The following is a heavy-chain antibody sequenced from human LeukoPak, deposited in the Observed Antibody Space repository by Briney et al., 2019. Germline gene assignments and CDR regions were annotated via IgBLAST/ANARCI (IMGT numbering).Heavy chain of an antibody. CDR2: IYYSGST. Sequence: SETLSLTCTVSGGSISSGDYYWSWIRQPPGKGLEWIGYIYYSGSTYYNPSLKSRVTISVDTSKNQFSLKLSSVTAADTAVYYCARDLGVADSEDYWGQGTLVTVSS. CDR3: ARDLGVADSEDY. CDR1: GGSISSGDYY. D-gene: IGHD6-19*01. V-gene: IGHV4-30-4*01. J-gene: IGHJ4*02.